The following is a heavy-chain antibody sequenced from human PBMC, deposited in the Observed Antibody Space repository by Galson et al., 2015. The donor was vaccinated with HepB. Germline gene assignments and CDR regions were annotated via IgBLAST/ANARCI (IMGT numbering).Heavy chain of an antibody. CDR3: ARRPRSEHKNFDH. CDR1: GDSISSSSYY. CDR2: IYYSGST. V-gene: IGHV4-39*01. J-gene: IGHJ4*02. Sequence: SETLSLTCTVSGDSISSSSYYWGWIRQPPGEGLEWIGSIYYSGSTYYKSSLKSRVTISVDTSKNQFSLNLSSVTAADTAVYYCARRPRSEHKNFDHWGQGTLVTVSS. D-gene: IGHD1/OR15-1a*01.